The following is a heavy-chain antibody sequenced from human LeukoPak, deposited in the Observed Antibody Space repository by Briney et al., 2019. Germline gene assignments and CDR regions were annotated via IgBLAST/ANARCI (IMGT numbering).Heavy chain of an antibody. CDR3: AKASTGYCSGGSCYSFDY. J-gene: IGHJ4*02. Sequence: PGASPRLSCAASGFTFSSYAMSWVRQAPGKGLEWVSAISGSGGSTYYADSVKGRFTISRDNSKNTLYLQMNSLRAEDTAVYYCAKASTGYCSGGSCYSFDYWGQGTLVTVSS. CDR1: GFTFSSYA. CDR2: ISGSGGST. V-gene: IGHV3-23*01. D-gene: IGHD2-15*01.